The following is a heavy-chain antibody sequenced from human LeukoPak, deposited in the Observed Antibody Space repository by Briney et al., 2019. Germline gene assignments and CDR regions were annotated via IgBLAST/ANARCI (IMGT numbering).Heavy chain of an antibody. CDR2: IYYSGHT. D-gene: IGHD5-12*01. J-gene: IGHJ6*02. V-gene: IGHV4-59*01. CDR1: GGSLSSYY. Sequence: PSETLSLTCTVSGGSLSSYYWSWIRQPPGKGLEWIGYIYYSGHTKYNPSLKSRVTISLDMSKNHFSLRLSSLTASDTALYFCARTHLSDHDSFYYYGLDVWGQGTTVIVSS. CDR3: ARTHLSDHDSFYYYGLDV.